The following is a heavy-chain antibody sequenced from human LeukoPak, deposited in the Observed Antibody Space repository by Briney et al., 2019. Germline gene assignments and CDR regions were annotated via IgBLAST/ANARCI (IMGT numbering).Heavy chain of an antibody. V-gene: IGHV3-15*01. D-gene: IGHD3-3*01. Sequence: GGSLRLSCAASGFTFSNAWMSWVRQAPGKGLEWVGRIKSKTDGGTTDYAAPVKGRFTISRDDSKNTLYLQMNSLKTEDTAVYYCTTLYYDFWSAKLQFDPWGQGTLVTVSS. CDR3: TTLYYDFWSAKLQFDP. CDR2: IKSKTDGGTT. CDR1: GFTFSNAW. J-gene: IGHJ5*02.